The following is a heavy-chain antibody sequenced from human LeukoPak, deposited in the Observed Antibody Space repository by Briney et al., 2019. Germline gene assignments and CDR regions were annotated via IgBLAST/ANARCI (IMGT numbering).Heavy chain of an antibody. Sequence: ASVKVSCKASGYTFTNYDINWVRQPAGQGLEWMGWMNPHTGNAGYAQKFRGRVTMTRDTSITTAYMELSRLTSEDTAVYYCARDCRGSGCPGFGDPFDVWGQGTMVTVSS. J-gene: IGHJ3*01. D-gene: IGHD6-19*01. CDR3: ARDCRGSGCPGFGDPFDV. CDR1: GYTFTNYD. CDR2: MNPHTGNA. V-gene: IGHV1-8*01.